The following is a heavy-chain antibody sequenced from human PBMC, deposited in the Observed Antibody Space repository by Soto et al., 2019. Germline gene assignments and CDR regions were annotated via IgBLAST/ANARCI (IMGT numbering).Heavy chain of an antibody. V-gene: IGHV1-8*01. Sequence: QVQLVQSGAEVKKPGASVRVSCKASGYTFTSYDINWVRQATGQGLEWMGWMNPESTNTGYAQKFQGRVTMTRDTSISTAYMELSSLRSEDTAVYYCARFVRHQLPTIDFWGQGTLVTVSS. J-gene: IGHJ4*02. D-gene: IGHD2-2*01. CDR3: ARFVRHQLPTIDF. CDR2: MNPESTNT. CDR1: GYTFTSYD.